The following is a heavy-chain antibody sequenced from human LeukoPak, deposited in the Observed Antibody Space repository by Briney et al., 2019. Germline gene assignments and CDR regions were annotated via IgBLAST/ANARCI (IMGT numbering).Heavy chain of an antibody. V-gene: IGHV4-4*07. CDR1: GGSISSYY. CDR3: ARGPYYYGSGSKIDY. J-gene: IGHJ4*02. CDR2: IYTSGST. Sequence: SETLSLTCTVSGGSISSYYWSWIRQPAGKGLEWIGRIYTSGSTNYNPSLKSRVTMSVDTSKNQFSLKLSSVTAADTAVYYCARGPYYYGSGSKIDYWGQGTLVTVSS. D-gene: IGHD3-10*01.